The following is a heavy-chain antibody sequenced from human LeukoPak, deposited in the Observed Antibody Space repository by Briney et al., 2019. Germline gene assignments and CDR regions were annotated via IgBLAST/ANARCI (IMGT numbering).Heavy chain of an antibody. CDR2: ISSSSSYI. CDR1: GFTFSSYS. V-gene: IGHV3-21*01. CDR3: ARAALYYYGSGRFLDV. Sequence: GGSLRLSCAASGFTFSSYSMNWVRQAPGKGLEWVSSISSSSSYIYYADSVKGRFTISRDNAKNSLYLQMNSLGGEDTAVYYCARAALYYYGSGRFLDVWGQGTTVTVSS. J-gene: IGHJ6*02. D-gene: IGHD3-10*01.